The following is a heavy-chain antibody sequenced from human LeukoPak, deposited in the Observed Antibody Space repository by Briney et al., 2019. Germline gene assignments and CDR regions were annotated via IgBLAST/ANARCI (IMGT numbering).Heavy chain of an antibody. Sequence: SETLSLTCAVYGGSFSGYYWSWIRQPPGKGLEWIGGINHSGSTNYNPSLKSRVTISVDTSKNQFSLKLSSVTAADTAVYYCARVCCWNYARGGHNRFDPWGQGTLVTVSS. D-gene: IGHD1-7*01. V-gene: IGHV4-34*01. J-gene: IGHJ5*02. CDR1: GGSFSGYY. CDR3: ARVCCWNYARGGHNRFDP. CDR2: INHSGST.